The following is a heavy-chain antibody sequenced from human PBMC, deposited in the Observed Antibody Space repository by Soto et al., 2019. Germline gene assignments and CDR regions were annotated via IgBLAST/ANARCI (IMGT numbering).Heavy chain of an antibody. CDR1: GFTFSRYW. CDR3: ARDQLYYNDISGRPLNAFDV. J-gene: IGHJ3*01. Sequence: PGGSLRLSCAASGFTFSRYWMHWVRQAPGKGLVWVSRINSDGSTTSYADSVKGRFTISRDNAKNTLYLQMNSLRAEDTAVYYCARDQLYYNDISGRPLNAFDVWGQGTMVTVSS. V-gene: IGHV3-74*01. CDR2: INSDGSTT. D-gene: IGHD3-22*01.